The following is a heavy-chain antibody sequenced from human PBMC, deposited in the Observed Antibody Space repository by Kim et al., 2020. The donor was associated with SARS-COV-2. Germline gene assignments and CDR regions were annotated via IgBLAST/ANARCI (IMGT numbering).Heavy chain of an antibody. J-gene: IGHJ5*02. CDR3: ARGQLGGDWFDP. Sequence: SETLSLTCTVSGGSISSYYWSWIRQPPGKGLEWIGYIYYSGSTNYNPSLKSRVTISVDTSKNQFSLKLSSVTAADTAVYYCARGQLGGDWFDPWGQGTLVTVSS. D-gene: IGHD1-1*01. V-gene: IGHV4-59*13. CDR1: GGSISSYY. CDR2: IYYSGST.